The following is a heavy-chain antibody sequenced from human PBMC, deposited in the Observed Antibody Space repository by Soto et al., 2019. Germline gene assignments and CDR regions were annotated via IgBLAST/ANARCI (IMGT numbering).Heavy chain of an antibody. Sequence: SETLSLTCTVSGGSISSYYWSWIRQPAGKGLEWIGRIYTSGSTNYNPSLKSRVTMSVDTSKNQFSLKLSSVTAADTAVYYCARDAPLDILTGYVDPTVYYGMDVWGQGTTVTAP. CDR2: IYTSGST. J-gene: IGHJ6*02. V-gene: IGHV4-4*07. CDR3: ARDAPLDILTGYVDPTVYYGMDV. D-gene: IGHD3-9*01. CDR1: GGSISSYY.